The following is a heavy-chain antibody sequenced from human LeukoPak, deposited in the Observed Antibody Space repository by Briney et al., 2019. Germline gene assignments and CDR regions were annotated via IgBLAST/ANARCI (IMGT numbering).Heavy chain of an antibody. D-gene: IGHD2-15*01. CDR1: GFTFNNYG. Sequence: GGSLRLSCAASGFTFNNYGMHWVRQAPGNGLEWVAFIRNDGNTQYYGDSVKGRFTISRDNSKNTLYLHMNSLTAEDTAVYYCAKGKDCSGGSCYVDYWGQGTLVTVSS. V-gene: IGHV3-30*02. J-gene: IGHJ4*02. CDR2: IRNDGNTQ. CDR3: AKGKDCSGGSCYVDY.